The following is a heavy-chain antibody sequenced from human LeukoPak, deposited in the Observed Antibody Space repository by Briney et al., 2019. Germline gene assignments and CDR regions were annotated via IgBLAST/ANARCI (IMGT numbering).Heavy chain of an antibody. Sequence: PGGSLRLSCAASGFTSNNYWMSWVRQAPGKGLEWVANIKRDGSETYYADSVKGRFTISRDNAKNSVYLQMNSLRVEDTAVYYCARDFAAAVGWGQGTLVTVSS. CDR2: IKRDGSET. CDR1: GFTSNNYW. V-gene: IGHV3-7*01. CDR3: ARDFAAAVG. J-gene: IGHJ4*02. D-gene: IGHD6-13*01.